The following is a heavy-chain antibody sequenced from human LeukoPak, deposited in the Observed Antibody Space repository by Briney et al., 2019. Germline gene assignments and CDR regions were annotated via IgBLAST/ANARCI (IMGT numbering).Heavy chain of an antibody. J-gene: IGHJ4*02. CDR3: ARKTMVSTTFFDY. D-gene: IGHD4/OR15-4a*01. CDR1: GGSISSSSYY. V-gene: IGHV4-39*01. CDR2: IYYSGST. Sequence: SETLSLTCTVSGGSISSSSYYWGWIRQPPGKGLEWIGSIYYSGSTYYNPSLKSRVTISVDTSKNQFSLKLSSVTAADTAVYYCARKTMVSTTFFDYWGQGTLVTVSS.